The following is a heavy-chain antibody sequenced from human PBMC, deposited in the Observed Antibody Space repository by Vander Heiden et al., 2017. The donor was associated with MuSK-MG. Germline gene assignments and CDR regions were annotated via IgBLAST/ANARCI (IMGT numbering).Heavy chain of an antibody. J-gene: IGHJ6*03. CDR3: ARELYYDFWSGYLVGHYYYYYMDV. CDR2: ISAYNGNT. D-gene: IGHD3-3*01. CDR1: GYTITSDG. Sequence: LFQSGVEVKKPGAPVKVFCKASGYTITSDGISGVRQAPGQGLEWMGWISAYNGNTNYAQKLQGRVTMTTDTSTSTAYMELRSLRSDDTAVYYCARELYYDFWSGYLVGHYYYYYMDVWGKGTTVTVSS. V-gene: IGHV1-18*01.